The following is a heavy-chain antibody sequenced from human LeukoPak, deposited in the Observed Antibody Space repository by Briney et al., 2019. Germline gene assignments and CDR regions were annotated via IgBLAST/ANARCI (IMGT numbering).Heavy chain of an antibody. CDR2: IFYSGSP. CDR1: GGSISSDY. J-gene: IGHJ4*02. Sequence: SETLSLTCTVSGGSISSDYWSWIRQPPGKGLEWIGYIFYSGSPNYSPSLKSRVTISVDTSKNQFSLKLSSVTAADTAVYYCARGWGHYYDSSGYYPFDYWGQGTLVTVSS. CDR3: ARGWGHYYDSSGYYPFDY. D-gene: IGHD3-22*01. V-gene: IGHV4-59*12.